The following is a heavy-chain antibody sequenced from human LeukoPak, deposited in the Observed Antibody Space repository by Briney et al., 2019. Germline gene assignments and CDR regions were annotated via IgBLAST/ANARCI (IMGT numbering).Heavy chain of an antibody. CDR1: GYSFTSYW. CDR3: ARWLAHCSSASCYQPFHY. J-gene: IGHJ4*02. CDR2: IYPGDSDP. D-gene: IGHD2-2*01. V-gene: IGHV5-51*01. Sequence: GESLKISCKGSGYSFTSYWIGWVRQMPGKGLEWMGSIYPGDSDPKYSPSFQGQVTISAAKSISTAYLQWSSLKASDTAVYYCARWLAHCSSASCYQPFHYWGQGTLVTVSS.